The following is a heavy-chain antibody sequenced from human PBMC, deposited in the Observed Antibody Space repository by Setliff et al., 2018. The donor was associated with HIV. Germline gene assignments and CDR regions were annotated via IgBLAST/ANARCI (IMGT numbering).Heavy chain of an antibody. Sequence: EASVKVSCKASGYTFTSYYVHWVRQAPGQGLEWMGIINPISGNTNYAQNFQGRVTMTRDTSTSIVYMELSSLRSEDTAVYYCARGPTRSGAVYDSDGYYLRFFDYWGQGALVTVPQ. V-gene: IGHV1-46*03. D-gene: IGHD3-22*01. CDR3: ARGPTRSGAVYDSDGYYLRFFDY. CDR1: GYTFTSYY. CDR2: INPISGNT. J-gene: IGHJ4*02.